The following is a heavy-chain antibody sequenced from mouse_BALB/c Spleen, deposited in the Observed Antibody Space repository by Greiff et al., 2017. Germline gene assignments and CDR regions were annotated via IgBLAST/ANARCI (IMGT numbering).Heavy chain of an antibody. CDR3: ARDPRYDGYYSYAMDY. V-gene: IGHV2-9*02. CDR2: IWAGGST. CDR1: GFSLTSYG. J-gene: IGHJ4*01. Sequence: QVQLKESGPGLVAPSQSLSITCTVSGFSLTSYGVHWVRQPPGKGLEWLGVIWAGGSTNYNSALMSRLSISKDNSKSQVFLKMNSLQTDDTAMYYCARDPRYDGYYSYAMDYWGQGTSVTVSS. D-gene: IGHD2-3*01.